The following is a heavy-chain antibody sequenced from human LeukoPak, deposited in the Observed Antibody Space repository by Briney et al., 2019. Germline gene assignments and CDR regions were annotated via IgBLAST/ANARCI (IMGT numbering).Heavy chain of an antibody. CDR3: ARGGKKTAMVTS. Sequence: PSQTLSLTCTVSGASISSGGYFWNWIRQLPGNGLEWIGYIYSSWSTYNPSLKSRVIISLDTSKNQFSLKLNSVTAADTAVYYCARGGKKTAMVTSWGQGTLVTVSS. CDR1: GASISSGGYF. D-gene: IGHD5-18*01. J-gene: IGHJ4*02. V-gene: IGHV4-31*03. CDR2: IYSSWST.